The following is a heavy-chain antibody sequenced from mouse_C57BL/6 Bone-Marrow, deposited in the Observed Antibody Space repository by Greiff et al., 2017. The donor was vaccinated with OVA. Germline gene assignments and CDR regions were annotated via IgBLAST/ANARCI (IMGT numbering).Heavy chain of an antibody. J-gene: IGHJ4*01. CDR3: TPLGRAMDY. D-gene: IGHD4-1*01. CDR2: IDPENGDD. CDR1: GFNIKDDY. V-gene: IGHV14-4*01. Sequence: VHVKQSGAELVRPGASVKLSCTASGFNIKDDYMHWVKQRPEQGLEWIGWIDPENGDDEYASKFQGRGTITADTSSNTAYLQLSSLTSEDTAVYYCTPLGRAMDYWGQGTSVTVSS.